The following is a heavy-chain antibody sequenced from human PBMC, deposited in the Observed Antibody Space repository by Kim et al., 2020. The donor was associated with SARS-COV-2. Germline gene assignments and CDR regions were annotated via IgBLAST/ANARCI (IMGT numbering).Heavy chain of an antibody. CDR3: AREDYDILTHYS. D-gene: IGHD3-9*01. V-gene: IGHV1-69*13. CDR1: GGTFSSYA. Sequence: SVKVSCKASGGTFSSYAISWVRQAPGQGLEWMGGIIPIFGTANYAQKFQGRVTITADESTSTAYMELSSLRSEDTAVYYCAREDYDILTHYSWGQGTLVTVSS. J-gene: IGHJ4*02. CDR2: IIPIFGTA.